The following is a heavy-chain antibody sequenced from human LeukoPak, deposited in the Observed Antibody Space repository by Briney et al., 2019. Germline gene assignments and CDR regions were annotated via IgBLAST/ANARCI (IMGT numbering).Heavy chain of an antibody. D-gene: IGHD2-15*01. J-gene: IGHJ6*02. Sequence: GGSLRLSCAASGFTFSTYDMTWVRQAPGKGLEWVSSISSSSSSIYYADSVEGRFTISRDNAKNSLYLQMNSLRVEDTAVYYCARYCSGDSCYSFYYYGMDVWGQGTTVTVSS. CDR3: ARYCSGDSCYSFYYYGMDV. V-gene: IGHV3-21*01. CDR2: ISSSSSSI. CDR1: GFTFSTYD.